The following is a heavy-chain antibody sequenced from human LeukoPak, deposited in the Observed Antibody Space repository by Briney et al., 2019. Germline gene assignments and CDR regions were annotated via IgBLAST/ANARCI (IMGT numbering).Heavy chain of an antibody. CDR3: AKSHCGTFSCARADF. CDR2: ISGSGGST. V-gene: IGHV3-23*01. J-gene: IGHJ4*02. Sequence: PGGSLRLSCAASGFTFSSYWMHWVRQAPGKGLEWVSAISGSGGSTYYADSVKGRFTISRDNSKNTVYLQMNSLRAEDTAVYYCAKSHCGTFSCARADFWGQGTLVTVSS. D-gene: IGHD2-2*01. CDR1: GFTFSSYW.